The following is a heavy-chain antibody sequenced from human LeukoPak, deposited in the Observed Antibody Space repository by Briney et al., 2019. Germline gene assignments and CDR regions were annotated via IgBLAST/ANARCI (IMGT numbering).Heavy chain of an antibody. V-gene: IGHV4-34*01. Sequence: PSETLSLTCAVYGGSFSGYYWSWIRQPPGKGLEWIGEINHSGSTNYNPSLKSRVTISVDTSKNQFSLKLSSVTAADTAVYYCARHGSQWPTYYFDYWGQGTLVTVSS. D-gene: IGHD6-19*01. CDR2: INHSGST. CDR3: ARHGSQWPTYYFDY. CDR1: GGSFSGYY. J-gene: IGHJ4*02.